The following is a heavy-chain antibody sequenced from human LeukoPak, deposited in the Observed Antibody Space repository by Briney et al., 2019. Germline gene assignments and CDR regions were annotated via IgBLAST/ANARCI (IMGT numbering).Heavy chain of an antibody. D-gene: IGHD2-2*01. Sequence: PSGTLSLTCTVSGGSISSSSYYWGWIRQPPGKGLEWIGSIYYSGSTYYNPSLKSRVTISVDTSKNQFSLKLSSVTAADTAVYYCARQGYQLLPGGVDYWGQGTLVTVSS. V-gene: IGHV4-39*01. J-gene: IGHJ4*02. CDR2: IYYSGST. CDR3: ARQGYQLLPGGVDY. CDR1: GGSISSSSYY.